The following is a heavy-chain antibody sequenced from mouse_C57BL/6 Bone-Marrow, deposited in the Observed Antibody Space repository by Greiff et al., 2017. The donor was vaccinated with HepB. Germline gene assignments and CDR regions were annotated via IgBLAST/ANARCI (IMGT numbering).Heavy chain of an antibody. J-gene: IGHJ2*01. CDR3: ARLRTHY. CDR2: IDPSDSYT. V-gene: IGHV1-59*01. Sequence: VQLQQPGAELVRPGTSVKLSCKASGYTFTSYWMHWVKQRPGQGLEWIGVIDPSDSYTNYNQKFKGKATLTVDTSSSTAYMQLSSLTSEDSAVYYCARLRTHYWGQGTTLTVSS. CDR1: GYTFTSYW.